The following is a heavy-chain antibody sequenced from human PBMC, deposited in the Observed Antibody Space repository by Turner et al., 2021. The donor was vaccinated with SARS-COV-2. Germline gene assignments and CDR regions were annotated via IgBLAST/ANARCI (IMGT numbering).Heavy chain of an antibody. Sequence: QVQLVQSGGGVVPPGRSLRLSWAAPGVIFRTYGMHWVRQAQGKGVELVAVISYDGSNKYYADSVKGRFTISRDNSKNTLYLQMNSLRAEDTAVYYCAKARDGYNYFDYWGQGTLVTVSS. J-gene: IGHJ4*02. CDR1: GVIFRTYG. CDR2: ISYDGSNK. V-gene: IGHV3-30*18. CDR3: AKARDGYNYFDY. D-gene: IGHD5-12*01.